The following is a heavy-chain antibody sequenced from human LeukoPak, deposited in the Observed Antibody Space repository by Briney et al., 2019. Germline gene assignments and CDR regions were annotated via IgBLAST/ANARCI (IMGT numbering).Heavy chain of an antibody. J-gene: IGHJ4*02. D-gene: IGHD3-22*01. Sequence: GGSLRLSCAASGFTFSSYAMSWVRQAPGKGLEWVSAISGSGGSTYYADSVKGRFTISRDNSKNTLYLQMNSLRAEDTAVYYCAKAAGYYYDSSGYYYSLEYYFDYWGQGTLVTVSS. CDR2: ISGSGGST. CDR1: GFTFSSYA. CDR3: AKAAGYYYDSSGYYYSLEYYFDY. V-gene: IGHV3-23*01.